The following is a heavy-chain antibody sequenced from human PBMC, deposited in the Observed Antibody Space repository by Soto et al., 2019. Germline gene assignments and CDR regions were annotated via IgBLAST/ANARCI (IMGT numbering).Heavy chain of an antibody. CDR3: GYGMYYDYVR. D-gene: IGHD3-16*01. Sequence: QVQLVESGGGVVQPGRSLRLSCAASGFTFSSYAMHWVRQAPGKGLEWVAVISYDGSNKYYADSVKGRFTISRDNSKNPLYLQMNSLRAEDTAVYYCGYGMYYDYVRWGQGTLVTVSS. CDR1: GFTFSSYA. J-gene: IGHJ4*02. V-gene: IGHV3-30-3*01. CDR2: ISYDGSNK.